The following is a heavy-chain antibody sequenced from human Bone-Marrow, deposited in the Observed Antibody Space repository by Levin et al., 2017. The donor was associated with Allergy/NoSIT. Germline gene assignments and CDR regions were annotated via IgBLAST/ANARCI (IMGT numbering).Heavy chain of an antibody. V-gene: IGHV5-10-1*01. J-gene: IGHJ4*02. CDR3: ARLNYDILTGYIPFDY. D-gene: IGHD3-9*01. CDR1: GYSFTSSW. Sequence: HGESLKISCKGSGYSFTSSWISWVRQMPGKGLEWMGRIDPSDSDTNYSPSFQGHVTISADKSINTAYLQWSSLKASDTGMYYCARLNYDILTGYIPFDYWGQGTLVTVSS. CDR2: IDPSDSDT.